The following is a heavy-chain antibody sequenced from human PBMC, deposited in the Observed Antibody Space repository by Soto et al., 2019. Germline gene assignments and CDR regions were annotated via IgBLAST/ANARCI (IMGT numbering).Heavy chain of an antibody. CDR1: GGTFSSYA. D-gene: IGHD2-15*01. V-gene: IGHV1-69*06. Sequence: SVKVSCKASGGTFSSYAISWVRQAPGQGLEWMGGIIPIFGTANYAQKFQGRVTITADKSTSTAYVELRSLRSDDTAVYYCAREILAPDFYFHGMDVWGQGTTVTVSS. J-gene: IGHJ6*02. CDR2: IIPIFGTA. CDR3: AREILAPDFYFHGMDV.